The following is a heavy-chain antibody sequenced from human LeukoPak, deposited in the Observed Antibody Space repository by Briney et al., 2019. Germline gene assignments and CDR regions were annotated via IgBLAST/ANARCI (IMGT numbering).Heavy chain of an antibody. J-gene: IGHJ5*02. Sequence: SETLSLTCTVSGGSISSSSYYWGWIRQPPGKGLEWIGSIYYSGSTYYNPSLKSRVTISVDTSKNQFSLKVSSVTAADTAVYYCARHGAYCTGGSCNRFDPWGKGTLVTVSS. CDR1: GGSISSSSYY. V-gene: IGHV4-39*01. CDR3: ARHGAYCTGGSCNRFDP. D-gene: IGHD2-15*01. CDR2: IYYSGST.